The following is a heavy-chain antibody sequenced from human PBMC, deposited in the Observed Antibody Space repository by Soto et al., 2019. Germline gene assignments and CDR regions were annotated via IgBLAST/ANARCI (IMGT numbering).Heavy chain of an antibody. CDR2: ISGSGGST. J-gene: IGHJ6*02. V-gene: IGHV3-23*01. CDR1: GFTFSFYA. Sequence: EVQLLESGGGLVQPGGSLRLSCAASGFTFSFYAMSWVRQAPGKGLEWVSAISGSGGSTYYADSVKGRFTISRDNSKNTLYLQMNGLRAADTAVYYCAKSRRSGSSNYDYYYGMDVWGQGTTVTVSS. CDR3: AKSRRSGSSNYDYYYGMDV. D-gene: IGHD2-2*01.